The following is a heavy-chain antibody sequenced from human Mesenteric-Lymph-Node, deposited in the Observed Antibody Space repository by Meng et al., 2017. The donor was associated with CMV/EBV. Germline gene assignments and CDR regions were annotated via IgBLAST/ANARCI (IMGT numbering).Heavy chain of an antibody. CDR2: VLHDGATK. Sequence: GGSLRLSCAASGFTFDNFAIHWVRQAPGKGLEWVAVVLHDGATKYYADSVKGRFTIFRDNSRNILYLQMNSLRAEDTAMYYCVRDHCGGDCYGGSSPDFWGQGTLVTVSS. J-gene: IGHJ4*02. CDR3: VRDHCGGDCYGGSSPDF. D-gene: IGHD2-21*01. V-gene: IGHV3-30*04. CDR1: GFTFDNFA.